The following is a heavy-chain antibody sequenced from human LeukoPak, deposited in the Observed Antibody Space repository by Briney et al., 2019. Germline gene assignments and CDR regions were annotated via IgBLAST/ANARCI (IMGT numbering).Heavy chain of an antibody. V-gene: IGHV5-51*01. CDR2: IYPGDSDT. CDR1: GYRFNNNW. Sequence: GESLKTSCKGSGYRFNNNWIGWVRQMPGKGLEWMGAIYPGDSDTRYGPSFQGQVTISADKSTTTAYLQWSSLKASDTAMYYCASGIQLWYTDYWGQGTLVTVSS. J-gene: IGHJ4*02. D-gene: IGHD1-1*01. CDR3: ASGIQLWYTDY.